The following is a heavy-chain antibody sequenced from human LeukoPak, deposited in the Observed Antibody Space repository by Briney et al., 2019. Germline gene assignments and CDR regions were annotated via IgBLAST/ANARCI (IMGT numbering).Heavy chain of an antibody. J-gene: IGHJ4*02. CDR3: ATAVRFLEWLSPLDY. CDR2: FDPEDGET. D-gene: IGHD3-3*01. V-gene: IGHV1-24*01. Sequence: GASVKVSCKASGYTFTSYGISWVRQAPGQGLEWMGGFDPEDGETIYAQKFQGRVTMTEDTSTDTAYMELSSLRSEDTAVYYCATAVRFLEWLSPLDYWGQGTLVTVSS. CDR1: GYTFTSYG.